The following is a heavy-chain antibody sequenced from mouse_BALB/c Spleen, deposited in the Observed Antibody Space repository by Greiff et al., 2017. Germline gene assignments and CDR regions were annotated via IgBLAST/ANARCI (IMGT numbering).Heavy chain of an antibody. Sequence: EVKLMESGGGLVQPGGSLKLSCAASGFTFSSYGMSWVRQTPDKRLELVATINSNGGSTYYPDSVKGRFTISRDNAKNTLYLQMSSLKSEDTAMYYCARKGVGHYYAMDYWGQGTSVTVSS. D-gene: IGHD1-1*02. CDR1: GFTFSSYG. J-gene: IGHJ4*01. V-gene: IGHV5-6-3*01. CDR2: INSNGGST. CDR3: ARKGVGHYYAMDY.